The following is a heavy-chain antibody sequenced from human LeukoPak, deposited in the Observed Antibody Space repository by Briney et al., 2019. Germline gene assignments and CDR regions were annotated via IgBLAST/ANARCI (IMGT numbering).Heavy chain of an antibody. J-gene: IGHJ4*02. CDR3: ARAQPYYYDSSGYSRY. Sequence: ASVKVSCKPSGYTFSSYGISWVRQAPGQGLEWMGWISAYNGNTNYAQKLQGRVTMTTDTSTSTAYMELRSLRSDDTAVYYCARAQPYYYDSSGYSRYWGQGTLVTVSS. CDR2: ISAYNGNT. CDR1: GYTFSSYG. V-gene: IGHV1-18*01. D-gene: IGHD3-22*01.